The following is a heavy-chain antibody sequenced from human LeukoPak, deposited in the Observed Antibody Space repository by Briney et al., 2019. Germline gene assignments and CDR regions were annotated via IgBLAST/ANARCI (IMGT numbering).Heavy chain of an antibody. J-gene: IGHJ6*03. V-gene: IGHV3-30*01. CDR2: ISYDGSNK. Sequence: GGSLRLSLAASGFTFSSYAMHWVRQAPGKGLEGVAVISYDGSNKYYADSVKGRFTISRDNSKNTLYLQMNSLRAEDTAVYYCARGLRTGTVVYYMDVWGKGTTVTVSS. CDR3: ARGLRTGTVVYYMDV. D-gene: IGHD1-1*01. CDR1: GFTFSSYA.